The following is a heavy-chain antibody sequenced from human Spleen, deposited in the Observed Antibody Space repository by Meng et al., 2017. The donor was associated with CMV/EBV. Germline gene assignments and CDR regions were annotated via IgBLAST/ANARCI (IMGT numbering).Heavy chain of an antibody. D-gene: IGHD2-15*01. CDR3: ARGPKAYCSGATCYPTARYLDF. V-gene: IGHV3-21*01. Sequence: GESLKISCSASGFTFRNYGMNWVRQAPGKGLEWVSYISSSGDYIYYADSLKGRFTVSRDDAQNSLYLQMNSLGVEDTASYYCARGPKAYCSGATCYPTARYLDFWGQGTLVTVSS. J-gene: IGHJ1*01. CDR2: ISSSGDYI. CDR1: GFTFRNYG.